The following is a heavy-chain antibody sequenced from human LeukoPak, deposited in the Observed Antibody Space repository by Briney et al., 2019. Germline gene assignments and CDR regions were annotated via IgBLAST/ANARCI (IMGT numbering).Heavy chain of an antibody. D-gene: IGHD3-9*01. CDR1: GFTFSSYG. CDR2: IWYDGSNK. V-gene: IGHV3-33*01. CDR3: ARATDILSGSK. J-gene: IGHJ4*02. Sequence: GRSLRLSCAASGFTFSSYGMHWVRQAPGKGLEWVAVIWYDGSNKYYADSVKGRFTISRDNSKNTLYLQMNSLRAEDTAVYYCARATDILSGSKWGQGTLVTVSS.